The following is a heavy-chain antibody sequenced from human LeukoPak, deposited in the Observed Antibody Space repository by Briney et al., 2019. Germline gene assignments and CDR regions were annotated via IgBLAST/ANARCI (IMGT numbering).Heavy chain of an antibody. CDR1: GYSISSGYY. V-gene: IGHV4-38-2*02. CDR2: IYHSGST. CDR3: ARIVVVVAATHRWFDP. Sequence: SETLSLTCTVSGYSISSGYYWGWIRQPPGKGLEWIGSIYHSGSTYYNPSLKSRVTISVDTSKNQFSLKLSSVTAADTAVYYCARIVVVVAATHRWFDPWGQGTLVTVSS. D-gene: IGHD2-15*01. J-gene: IGHJ5*02.